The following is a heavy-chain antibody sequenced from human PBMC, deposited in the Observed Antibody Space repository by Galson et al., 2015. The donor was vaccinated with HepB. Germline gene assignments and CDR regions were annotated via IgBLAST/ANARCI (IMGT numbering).Heavy chain of an antibody. CDR3: GKGTQYSYVTFDY. CDR2: ISGSGDST. J-gene: IGHJ4*02. D-gene: IGHD5-18*01. CDR1: GFTFSSYA. Sequence: SLRLSCAASGFTFSSYAMSWVRQAPGKGLEWVSTISGSGDSTFYADSVKGGFTNSRDNSKNTLYLEMSALRAEDTAVYYCGKGTQYSYVTFDYWGQGTLVTVSS. V-gene: IGHV3-23*01.